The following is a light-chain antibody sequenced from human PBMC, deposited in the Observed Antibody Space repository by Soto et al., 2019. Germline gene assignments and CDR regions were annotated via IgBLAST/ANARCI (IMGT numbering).Light chain of an antibody. V-gene: IGLV1-44*01. CDR3: ASWDDSLDVVV. Sequence: QSVLTQPPSASGTPGQRVTISCSGSTSNIGSDTVNWYQQLPGTATTLLIYRNTQRPSGVPHRFSGSKSGASASPAISGLQSEDEADYYCASWDDSLDVVVFGGGTQLTVL. J-gene: IGLJ2*01. CDR1: TSNIGSDT. CDR2: RNT.